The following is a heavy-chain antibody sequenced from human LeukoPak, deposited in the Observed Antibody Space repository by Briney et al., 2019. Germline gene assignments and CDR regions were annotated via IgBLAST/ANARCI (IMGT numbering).Heavy chain of an antibody. V-gene: IGHV3-21*01. J-gene: IGHJ3*01. CDR1: GFTFRTYS. D-gene: IGHD4-11*01. Sequence: GGSLRVSCAASGFTFRTYSMDWVHQAPGKGLEWVASISTTSSHIYYAESLKGRFTISRDNAKNSLYLQMNSLRAEDTAVYYCARGTTTVQRRDTFDVWGQGTMVTVSS. CDR2: ISTTSSHI. CDR3: ARGTTTVQRRDTFDV.